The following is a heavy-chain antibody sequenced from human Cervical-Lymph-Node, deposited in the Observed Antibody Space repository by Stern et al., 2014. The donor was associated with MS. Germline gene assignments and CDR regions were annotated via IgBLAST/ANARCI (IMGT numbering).Heavy chain of an antibody. Sequence: VQLEESGGEVKNPGASVKVSCTASGYSFNDYGFGWVRQAPGQGLEWMGWISVYNGYANHAPRFQGRVTMTADTSTTTAYMELRDLRSDDTAVYYCARLILSYYDSRHSFPYPDVQDYWGQGTLVTVSS. CDR1: GYSFNDYG. J-gene: IGHJ4*02. CDR3: ARLILSYYDSRHSFPYPDVQDY. CDR2: ISVYNGYA. D-gene: IGHD3-22*01. V-gene: IGHV1-18*01.